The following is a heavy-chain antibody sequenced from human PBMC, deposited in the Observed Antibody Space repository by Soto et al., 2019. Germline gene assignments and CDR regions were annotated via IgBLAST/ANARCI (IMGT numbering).Heavy chain of an antibody. V-gene: IGHV1-18*01. J-gene: IGHJ4*02. CDR2: ISADNANT. CDR3: AREYRWERWLQVGDY. Sequence: QVQLVQSGAEVKKPGASVKVSCKASGYIFSSYGISWVRQAPGQGLEWMGCISADNANTNYAQKFQGRVTMTTDTSTSTAYMELRSLRSDDTAVYYCAREYRWERWLQVGDYWGQGTLVTVSS. CDR1: GYIFSSYG. D-gene: IGHD5-12*01.